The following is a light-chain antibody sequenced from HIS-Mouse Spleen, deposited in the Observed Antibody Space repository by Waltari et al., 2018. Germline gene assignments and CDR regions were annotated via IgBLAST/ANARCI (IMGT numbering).Light chain of an antibody. V-gene: IGKV1-33*01. CDR2: DAS. CDR1: QYISNY. J-gene: IGKJ5*01. CDR3: QQYDNLPPVIT. Sequence: DIQMTLSPSSLSASVGDRVPITCQASQYISNYLNWYQQKPGKAPKLLIYDASNLETGVPSRFSGSGSGTDFTFTISSLQPEDIATYYCQQYDNLPPVITFGQGTRLEIK.